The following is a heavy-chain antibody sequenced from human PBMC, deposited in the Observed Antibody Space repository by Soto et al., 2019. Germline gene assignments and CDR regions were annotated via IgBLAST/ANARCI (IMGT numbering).Heavy chain of an antibody. CDR3: ARALVVVPAAMPSVIYYSYGMDV. CDR2: IIPIFGTA. J-gene: IGHJ6*02. Sequence: SVNVSCKASGGTFSSYAISWVRQAPGQGLEWMGGIIPIFGTANYAQKFQGRVTITADESTSTAYMELSSLRSEDTAVYYCARALVVVPAAMPSVIYYSYGMDVWGQGTTVTVSS. CDR1: GGTFSSYA. V-gene: IGHV1-69*13. D-gene: IGHD2-2*01.